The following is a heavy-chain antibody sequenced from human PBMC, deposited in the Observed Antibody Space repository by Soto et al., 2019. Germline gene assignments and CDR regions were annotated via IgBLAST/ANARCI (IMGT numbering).Heavy chain of an antibody. CDR3: ARDVPAAGYHYPMDD. CDR1: GGTFSSYA. CDR2: IIPIFGTA. J-gene: IGHJ6*02. D-gene: IGHD2-2*01. Sequence: QVQLVQSGAEVKKPGSSVKVSCKASGGTFSSYAISWVRQAPGQGLEWMGGIIPIFGTANYAQKVQGRVTITADESTSTDDTERTSHRSQDTAVYYCARDVPAAGYHYPMDDWGQGTTVTVSS. V-gene: IGHV1-69*12.